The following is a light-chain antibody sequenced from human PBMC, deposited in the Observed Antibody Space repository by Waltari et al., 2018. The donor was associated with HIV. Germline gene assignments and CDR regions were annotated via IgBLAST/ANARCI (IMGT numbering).Light chain of an antibody. J-gene: IGKJ4*01. Sequence: SPGERAILSCRASQSVSRHLAWYQQKSGQAPRLLIYETSTRAAGTPGRFTGSGSGTDFALTITGVEPADVAVYYCQQRGTWPPVTFGGGTKVEI. CDR3: QQRGTWPPVT. CDR2: ETS. V-gene: IGKV3-11*01. CDR1: QSVSRH.